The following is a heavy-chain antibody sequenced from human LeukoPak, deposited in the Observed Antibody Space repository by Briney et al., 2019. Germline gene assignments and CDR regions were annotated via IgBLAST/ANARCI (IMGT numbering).Heavy chain of an antibody. CDR1: TFXXXW. CDR3: ARVGGKYYDFWSGYPLTNWFDP. V-gene: IGHV3-7*01. D-gene: IGHD3-3*01. Sequence: TFXXXWMSWVRQXPGKGLEWGANIKQDGSEKYYVDSVKGRFTISRDNAKNSLYLQMNSLRAEDTAVYYCARVGGKYYDFWSGYPLTNWFDPWGQGTLVTVSS. CDR2: IKQDGSEK. J-gene: IGHJ5*02.